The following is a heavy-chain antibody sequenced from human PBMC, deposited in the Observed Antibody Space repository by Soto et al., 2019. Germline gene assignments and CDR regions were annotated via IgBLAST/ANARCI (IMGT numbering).Heavy chain of an antibody. CDR2: IYPGDSDT. D-gene: IGHD3-22*01. Sequence: PGESLKISCKGSGCSFMNYWIGWVRQMPGKGLEWMGIIYPGDSDTRYSPSFLGQVTISVDESITTAYLQWSSLKASDTAIYYCARHSFHYDSSGYSSPFEYWGQGALVTVSS. CDR3: ARHSFHYDSSGYSSPFEY. CDR1: GCSFMNYW. V-gene: IGHV5-51*01. J-gene: IGHJ4*02.